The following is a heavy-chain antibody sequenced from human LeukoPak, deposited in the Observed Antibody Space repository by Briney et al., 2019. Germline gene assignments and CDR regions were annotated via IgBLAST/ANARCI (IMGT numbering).Heavy chain of an antibody. Sequence: PGRSLRLSCAASGFTFDDYAMHWVRQAPEKGLEWVSGISWNSGSIGYADSVKGRFTISRDNAKNSLYLQMNSLRAEDTALYYCAKDIVRRPGILFHYFDYWGQGTLVTVSS. J-gene: IGHJ4*02. CDR3: AKDIVRRPGILFHYFDY. CDR2: ISWNSGSI. V-gene: IGHV3-9*01. CDR1: GFTFDDYA. D-gene: IGHD6-13*01.